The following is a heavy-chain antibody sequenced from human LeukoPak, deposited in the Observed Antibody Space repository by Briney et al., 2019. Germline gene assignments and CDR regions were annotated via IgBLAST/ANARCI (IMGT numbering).Heavy chain of an antibody. V-gene: IGHV1-2*02. J-gene: IGHJ3*02. D-gene: IGHD2-21*02. Sequence: GASVKVSCKASGYTFTGYYMHWVRQAPGQGLEWMGWINPNSGGTNYAQKFQGRVTMTRDTSISTAYMELSRLRSEDTAVYYCASYYCGGDCQKAFDIWGQGTMVTVSS. CDR3: ASYYCGGDCQKAFDI. CDR2: INPNSGGT. CDR1: GYTFTGYY.